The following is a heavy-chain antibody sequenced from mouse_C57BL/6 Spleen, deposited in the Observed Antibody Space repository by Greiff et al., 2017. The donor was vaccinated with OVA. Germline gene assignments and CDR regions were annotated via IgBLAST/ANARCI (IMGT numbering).Heavy chain of an antibody. D-gene: IGHD2-1*01. CDR3: ARGYYGNPYYFDY. J-gene: IGHJ2*01. Sequence: VQLQQSGPELVKPGASVKISCKASGYTFTDYYMNWVKQSHGKSLEWIGDINPNNGGTSYNQKFKGKATLTVDKSSSTAYMELRSLTSEDSAVYYCARGYYGNPYYFDYWGQGTTLTVSS. CDR2: INPNNGGT. CDR1: GYTFTDYY. V-gene: IGHV1-26*01.